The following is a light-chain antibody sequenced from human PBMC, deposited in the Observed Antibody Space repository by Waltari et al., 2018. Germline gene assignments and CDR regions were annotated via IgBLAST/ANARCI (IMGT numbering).Light chain of an antibody. Sequence: ETVLAQSPGTLSLSLGDSATLSCRASQSVSRDYLAWYQQKPGQAPRLLIYGAASRATGSPARFSGSGSGKDFTLTITRLEPEDFAVYYCQQYGSSPLTFGGGTKVDIK. V-gene: IGKV3-20*01. J-gene: IGKJ4*01. CDR1: QSVSRDY. CDR2: GAA. CDR3: QQYGSSPLT.